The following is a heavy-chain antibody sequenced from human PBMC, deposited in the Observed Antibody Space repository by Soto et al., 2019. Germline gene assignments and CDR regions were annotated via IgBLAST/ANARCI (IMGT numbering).Heavy chain of an antibody. V-gene: IGHV1-18*01. CDR2: ISAYNGNT. CDR1: GYTLTSYG. D-gene: IGHD6-19*01. Sequence: ASVKVSCKASGYTLTSYGISWVRQAPGQGLEWMGWISAYNGNTNYAQKLQGRVTMTTDTSTSTAYMELRSLRSDDTAVYYCVRGIAVVHGYYYYGMDVWGQGTTVTVSS. CDR3: VRGIAVVHGYYYYGMDV. J-gene: IGHJ6*02.